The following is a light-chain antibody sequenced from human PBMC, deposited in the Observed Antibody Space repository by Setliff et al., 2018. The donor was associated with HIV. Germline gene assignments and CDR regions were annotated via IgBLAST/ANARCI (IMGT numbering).Light chain of an antibody. V-gene: IGLV2-14*01. CDR2: DVS. Sequence: QSALTQPASVSGSPGQSITISCTGTSGDVGGYNYVSWYQQHPGKAPKFMIYDVSKRPSGVSNRFSGSKSGNTASLTISGLQAEDEADYYCSSYTSSSTYVFGTGTK. CDR3: SSYTSSSTYV. J-gene: IGLJ1*01. CDR1: SGDVGGYNY.